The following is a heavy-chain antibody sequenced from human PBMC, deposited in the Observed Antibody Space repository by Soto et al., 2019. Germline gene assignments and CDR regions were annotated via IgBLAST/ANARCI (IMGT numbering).Heavy chain of an antibody. CDR2: INSDGGST. J-gene: IGHJ4*02. CDR3: ARDPKLRYFDWSYFDY. D-gene: IGHD3-9*01. CDR1: GFTFSSYW. V-gene: IGHV3-74*01. Sequence: GGSLRLSCAASGFTFSSYWMHWVRQPPGKGLVWVSHINSDGGSTTYADSVKGRFTISRDNSKNTLYLQMNSLRAEDTAVYYCARDPKLRYFDWSYFDYWGQGTLVTVSS.